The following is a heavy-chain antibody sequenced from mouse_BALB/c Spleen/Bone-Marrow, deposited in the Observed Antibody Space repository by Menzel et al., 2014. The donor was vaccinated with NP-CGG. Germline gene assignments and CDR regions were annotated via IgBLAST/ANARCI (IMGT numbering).Heavy chain of an antibody. J-gene: IGHJ3*01. CDR3: ATYYGSRITY. V-gene: IGHV14-3*02. D-gene: IGHD2-9*01. CDR2: IDPANGNT. CDR1: GFNIKDTY. Sequence: EVQLQQSGAELVKPGASVKLSCTASGFNIKDTYMHWVKQRPEQGLEWIGRIDPANGNTKYDPKFQGKATITADTSSNTAYLQLSILPSEDTADYYGATYYGSRITYWGQGTLVTVSA.